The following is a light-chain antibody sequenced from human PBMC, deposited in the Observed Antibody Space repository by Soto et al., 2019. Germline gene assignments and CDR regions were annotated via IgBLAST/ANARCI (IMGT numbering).Light chain of an antibody. CDR3: QSYDSDFVV. V-gene: IGLV6-57*04. Sequence: NFMLTQPHSVSESPGNTLSISCTRSSGSIANNYVQWYQQRPGSAPTTVIYENNQRLSGVPDRFSGSTDGSSNSASLTISGLQTEDEADYYCQSYDSDFVVFGGGTKLTVL. J-gene: IGLJ2*01. CDR1: SGSIANNY. CDR2: ENN.